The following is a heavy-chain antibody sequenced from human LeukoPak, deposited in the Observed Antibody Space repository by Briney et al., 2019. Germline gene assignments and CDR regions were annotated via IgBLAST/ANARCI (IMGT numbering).Heavy chain of an antibody. CDR1: GYAFTNYG. V-gene: IGHV1-18*01. CDR2: ISGNGDNT. J-gene: IGHJ4*02. D-gene: IGHD5-18*01. Sequence: VKVSCKASGYAFTNYGLSWVRQAPGHGLEWMGWISGNGDNTKYVEEFQGRVTMTIDTSASTVYMELRGLRSDDTAVYYCARVLGYNVGIYYFDYWGQGTLVTVSS. CDR3: ARVLGYNVGIYYFDY.